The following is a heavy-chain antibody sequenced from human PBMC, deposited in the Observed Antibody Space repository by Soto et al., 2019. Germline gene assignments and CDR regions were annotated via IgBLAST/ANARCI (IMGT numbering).Heavy chain of an antibody. CDR2: ISSSSSTI. CDR1: GFTFSSDS. CDR3: ARHPERIAQIGWFDP. Sequence: GGSLRLSCAASGFTFSSDSMNWVRQAPGKGLEWVSYISSSSSTIYYADSVKGRFTISRDNAKNSLYLQMNSLRAEDTAVYYCARHPERIAQIGWFDPWGQGTLVTVSS. D-gene: IGHD6-13*01. V-gene: IGHV3-48*01. J-gene: IGHJ5*02.